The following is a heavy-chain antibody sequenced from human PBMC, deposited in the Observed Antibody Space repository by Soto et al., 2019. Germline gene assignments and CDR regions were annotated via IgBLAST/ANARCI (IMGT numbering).Heavy chain of an antibody. V-gene: IGHV4-38-2*01. CDR3: ARVGIVGATPVPYYFDY. J-gene: IGHJ4*02. D-gene: IGHD1-26*01. Sequence: SETLCLTCGVFCYSSSNGYYRRLIPQPPGKGLEWIGSIYHSGSTYYNPSLKSRVTISVDTSKNQFSLKLSSVTAADTAVYYCARVGIVGATPVPYYFDYWGQGTLVTVSS. CDR2: IYHSGST. CDR1: CYSSSNGYY.